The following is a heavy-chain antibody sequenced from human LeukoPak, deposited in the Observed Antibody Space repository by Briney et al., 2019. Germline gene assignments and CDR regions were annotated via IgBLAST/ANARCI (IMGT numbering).Heavy chain of an antibody. CDR3: AKYYYDSSGYYITPPARAPDY. CDR1: GFTFSSYA. V-gene: IGHV3-23*01. Sequence: RTGGSLRLSCAASGFTFSSYAMTWVRQAPGKGLEWVSAISGGGISTYYADSVKGRFTISRDNSQNTLYLQMNSLTAEDTAVYYCAKYYYDSSGYYITPPARAPDYWGQGTLVTVSS. J-gene: IGHJ4*02. D-gene: IGHD3-22*01. CDR2: ISGGGIST.